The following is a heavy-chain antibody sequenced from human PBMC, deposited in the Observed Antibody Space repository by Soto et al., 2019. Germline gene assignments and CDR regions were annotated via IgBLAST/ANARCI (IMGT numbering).Heavy chain of an antibody. CDR2: IWYDGSNK. J-gene: IGHJ3*02. V-gene: IGHV3-33*01. D-gene: IGHD3-3*01. Sequence: ESGGGVVQPGRSLRLSCAASGFTFSSYGMHWVRQAPGKGLEWVAVIWYDGSNKYYADSVKGRFTISRDNSKNTLYLQMNSLRAEDTAVYYCARSLGANYDFWRGYGPHAFDIWGQGTMVTVSS. CDR3: ARSLGANYDFWRGYGPHAFDI. CDR1: GFTFSSYG.